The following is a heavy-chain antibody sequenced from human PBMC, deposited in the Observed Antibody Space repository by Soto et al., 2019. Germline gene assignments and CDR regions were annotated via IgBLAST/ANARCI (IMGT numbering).Heavy chain of an antibody. CDR3: ASPPTETTTGDY. J-gene: IGHJ4*02. V-gene: IGHV3-72*01. Sequence: EVQLVESGGGLVQPGGSLRLSCVVSGFSFSDRYIDWVRQAPGKGLEWVGRTRNKARGYSTYYAASVRGRFTISRDESKNSVSLQMNNLKTEDTAVYYCASPPTETTTGDYGGQGSLVTVSS. CDR2: TRNKARGYST. D-gene: IGHD1-1*01. CDR1: GFSFSDRY.